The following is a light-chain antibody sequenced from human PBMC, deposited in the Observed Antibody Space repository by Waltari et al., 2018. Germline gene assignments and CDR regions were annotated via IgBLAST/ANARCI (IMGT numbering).Light chain of an antibody. Sequence: QSALTQPAYVSGSPGQSITISCTGTSSDVGGYNYVSWYQQHPGKAPKLMIYEVSNRPSGVSNRFSGSKSGNTASLTISGLQAEDKADYYCSSYTSSSPYVFGTGTKVTVL. CDR1: SSDVGGYNY. V-gene: IGLV2-14*01. J-gene: IGLJ1*01. CDR2: EVS. CDR3: SSYTSSSPYV.